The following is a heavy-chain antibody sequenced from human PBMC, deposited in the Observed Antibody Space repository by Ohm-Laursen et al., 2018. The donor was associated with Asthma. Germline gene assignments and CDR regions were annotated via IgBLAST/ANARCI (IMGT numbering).Heavy chain of an antibody. Sequence: SLRLSCSASGFTFSSYGMHWVRQAPGKGLEWVAVISYDGSNKYYADSVKGRFTISRDNSKNTLYLQMNSLRAEDTAVYYCARDHDSSGYYWVYWGQGTLVTVSS. CDR1: GFTFSSYG. D-gene: IGHD3-22*01. V-gene: IGHV3-30*03. CDR3: ARDHDSSGYYWVY. J-gene: IGHJ4*02. CDR2: ISYDGSNK.